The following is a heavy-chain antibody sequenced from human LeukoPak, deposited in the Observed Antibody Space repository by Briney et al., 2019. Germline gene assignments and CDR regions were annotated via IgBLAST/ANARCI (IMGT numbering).Heavy chain of an antibody. CDR2: IIPILGIA. Sequence: GASVKVSCKASGYTFTSYAISWVRQAPGQGLEWMGRIIPILGIANYAQKFQGRVTITADKSTSTAYMELSSLRSEDTAVYYCARDIVVVVAEYNWFDPWGQGTLVTVSS. CDR3: ARDIVVVVAEYNWFDP. D-gene: IGHD2-15*01. V-gene: IGHV1-69*04. J-gene: IGHJ5*02. CDR1: GYTFTSYA.